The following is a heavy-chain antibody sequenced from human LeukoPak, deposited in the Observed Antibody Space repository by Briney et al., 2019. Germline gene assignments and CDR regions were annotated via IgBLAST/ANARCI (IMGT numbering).Heavy chain of an antibody. D-gene: IGHD2-2*02. CDR1: GGSFSGYY. CDR3: ARGRPGYCSSTSCYMRSNWFDP. Sequence: SETLSLTCAVYGGSFSGYYWSWIRQPPGKGLEWIGEINHSGSTNYNPSLKSRVTISVDTSKNQFSLKLSSVTAADTAVYYCARGRPGYCSSTSCYMRSNWFDPWGQGTLVTVSS. V-gene: IGHV4-34*01. CDR2: INHSGST. J-gene: IGHJ5*02.